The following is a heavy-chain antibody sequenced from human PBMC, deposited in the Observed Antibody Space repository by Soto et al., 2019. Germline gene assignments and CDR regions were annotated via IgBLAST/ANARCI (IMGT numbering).Heavy chain of an antibody. D-gene: IGHD6-13*01. CDR3: ARGGTGIAAADWYFDL. V-gene: IGHV4-34*01. Sequence: QVQLQQWGAGLLKPSETLSLTCAVYGGSFSGYYWSWIRQPPGKGLEWIGEINHSGSTNYNPSLKGRPTISVDTSNTQFSLKLSSVTAPDTAVYYCARGGTGIAAADWYFDLWGRGTLVTVSS. CDR1: GGSFSGYY. CDR2: INHSGST. J-gene: IGHJ2*01.